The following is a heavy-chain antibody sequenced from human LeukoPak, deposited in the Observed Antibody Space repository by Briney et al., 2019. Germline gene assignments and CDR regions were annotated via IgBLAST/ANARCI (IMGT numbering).Heavy chain of an antibody. Sequence: GASAKVSCKASGYTFTGYYMHWVRQAPGQGLEWMGWINPNSGGTNYAQKFQGWVTMTRDTSISTAYMELSRLRSDDTAVYYCARDGTCSSTSCYDYWGQGTLVTVSS. CDR1: GYTFTGYY. CDR3: ARDGTCSSTSCYDY. CDR2: INPNSGGT. D-gene: IGHD2-2*01. V-gene: IGHV1-2*04. J-gene: IGHJ4*02.